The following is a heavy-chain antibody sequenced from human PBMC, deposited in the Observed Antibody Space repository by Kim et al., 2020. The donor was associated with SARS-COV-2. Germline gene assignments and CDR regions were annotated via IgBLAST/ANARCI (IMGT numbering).Heavy chain of an antibody. Sequence: GSTNYNPSLKSRVTISVDTSKNQFSLKLSSVTAADTAVYYCARGRLTWWDWGQGTLVTVSS. D-gene: IGHD2-15*01. CDR3: ARGRLTWWD. CDR2: GST. V-gene: IGHV4-34*01. J-gene: IGHJ4*02.